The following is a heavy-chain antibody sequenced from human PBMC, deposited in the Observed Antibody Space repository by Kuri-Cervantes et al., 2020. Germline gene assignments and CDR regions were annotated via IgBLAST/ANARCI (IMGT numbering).Heavy chain of an antibody. V-gene: IGHV3-48*01. Sequence: GGSLRLSCAASGFTFSSYSMNWVRQAPGKGLEWVSYISSSSSTIYYADSVKGRFTISRDNSKNTLYLQMNSLRAEDTAVYYRAREGEYSSSSGLIPWGQGTLVTVSS. D-gene: IGHD6-6*01. CDR1: GFTFSSYS. J-gene: IGHJ4*02. CDR3: AREGEYSSSSGLIP. CDR2: ISSSSSTI.